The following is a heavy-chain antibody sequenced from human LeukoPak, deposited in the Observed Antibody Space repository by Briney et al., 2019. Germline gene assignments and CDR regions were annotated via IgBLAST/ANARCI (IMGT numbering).Heavy chain of an antibody. CDR1: GYTFTSYY. Sequence: ASVKVSCKASGYTFTSYYMHWVRQAPGQGLEWMGWMNPNSGNTGYAQKFQGRVTITRNTSISTAYMELSSLRSEDTAVYYCAREDYYDSGSNDYWGQGTLVTVSS. J-gene: IGHJ4*02. V-gene: IGHV1-8*03. D-gene: IGHD3-22*01. CDR3: AREDYYDSGSNDY. CDR2: MNPNSGNT.